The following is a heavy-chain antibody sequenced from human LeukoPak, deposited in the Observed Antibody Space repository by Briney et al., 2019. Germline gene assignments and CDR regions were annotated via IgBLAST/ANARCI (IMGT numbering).Heavy chain of an antibody. D-gene: IGHD3-10*01. Sequence: PSETLSLTCTVSGGSISSYYWSWIRQPPGKGLEWIGYIYYSGSTNYNPSLKSRVTISVDTSKNRFSLKLSSVTAADTAVYYCARGSNYYGSGSAYYYYMDVWGKGTTVTVSS. J-gene: IGHJ6*03. CDR1: GGSISSYY. CDR2: IYYSGST. CDR3: ARGSNYYGSGSAYYYYMDV. V-gene: IGHV4-59*12.